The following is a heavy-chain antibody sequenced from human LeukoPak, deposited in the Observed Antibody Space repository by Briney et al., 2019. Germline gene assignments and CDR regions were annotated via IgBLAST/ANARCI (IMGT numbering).Heavy chain of an antibody. CDR1: GFTFSSYW. D-gene: IGHD5-18*01. J-gene: IGHJ4*02. Sequence: GGSLRLSCAASGFTFSSYWMSWVRQAPGKGLEWVSSISSSSSYIYYADSVKGRFTISRDNAKNSLYLQMNSLRAEDTAVYYCARDEVQLWSHFDYWGQGTLVTVSS. V-gene: IGHV3-21*01. CDR2: ISSSSSYI. CDR3: ARDEVQLWSHFDY.